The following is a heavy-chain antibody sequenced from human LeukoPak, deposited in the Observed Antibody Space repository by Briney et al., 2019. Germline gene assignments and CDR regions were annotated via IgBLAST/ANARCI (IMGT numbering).Heavy chain of an antibody. D-gene: IGHD3-9*01. CDR2: INHSGST. Sequence: SETLSLTCAVYGGSFSGYYWSWIRQPPGKGLEWIGEINHSGSTNYNPSLKSRVTISVDTSKNQFSLKLSSVTAADTAVYYCARHGNTNYDILTGYPIDYWGQGTLVTVSS. CDR3: ARHGNTNYDILTGYPIDY. V-gene: IGHV4-34*01. CDR1: GGSFSGYY. J-gene: IGHJ4*02.